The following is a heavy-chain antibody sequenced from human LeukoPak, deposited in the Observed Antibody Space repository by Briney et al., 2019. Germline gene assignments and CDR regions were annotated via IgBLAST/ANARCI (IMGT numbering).Heavy chain of an antibody. D-gene: IGHD3-3*02. Sequence: GRSLRLSCAASGFTFSSYAMHWVRQAPGKGLEWVAVISYDGSNKYYADSVKGRFTISRDNSKNTLYLQMNSLRAEDTAVYYCARDPFLEWLANSRAPNYFYYGMDVWGQGTTVTVSS. J-gene: IGHJ6*02. V-gene: IGHV3-30-3*01. CDR1: GFTFSSYA. CDR3: ARDPFLEWLANSRAPNYFYYGMDV. CDR2: ISYDGSNK.